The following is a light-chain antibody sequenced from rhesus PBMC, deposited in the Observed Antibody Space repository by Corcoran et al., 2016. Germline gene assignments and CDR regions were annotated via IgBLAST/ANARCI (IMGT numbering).Light chain of an antibody. Sequence: DIQMTQSPSSLSASVGDTVTITCRASQSISSWLDWYKQKPVKSPKLLIYKASSLQSGVPSRFSGSGSGTDFTLTISSLQPEDFATYYCLQYSSSPFTFGPGTKLDIK. CDR2: KAS. J-gene: IGKJ3*01. V-gene: IGKV1-22*01. CDR3: LQYSSSPFT. CDR1: QSISSW.